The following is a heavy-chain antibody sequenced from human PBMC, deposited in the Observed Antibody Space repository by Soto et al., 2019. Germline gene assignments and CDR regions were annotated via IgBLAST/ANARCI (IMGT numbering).Heavy chain of an antibody. CDR1: GGSISSYY. V-gene: IGHV4-59*01. CDR3: ARDASGYYGSGSWWWFDP. J-gene: IGHJ5*02. D-gene: IGHD3-10*01. Sequence: PSETLSLTCTVSGGSISSYYWSWIRQPPGKGLEWIGYIYYIGSTNYNPSLKSRVTISVDTSKNQFSLKLSSVTAADTAVYYCARDASGYYGSGSWWWFDPWGQGTLVTVSS. CDR2: IYYIGST.